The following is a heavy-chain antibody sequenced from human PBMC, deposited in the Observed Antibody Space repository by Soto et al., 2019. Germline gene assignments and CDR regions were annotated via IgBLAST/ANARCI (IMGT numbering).Heavy chain of an antibody. D-gene: IGHD1-1*01. V-gene: IGHV5-51*01. CDR1: GYSFTSYW. CDR3: ARLGYPADYYYYMDV. J-gene: IGHJ6*03. CDR2: IYPGDSDT. Sequence: PGESLKISCKGSGYSFTSYWIGWVRQMPGKGLEWMGIIYPGDSDTRYSPSFQGQVTISADKSISTAYLQWSSLKASDTAMYYCARLGYPADYYYYMDVWGKGTTVTVSS.